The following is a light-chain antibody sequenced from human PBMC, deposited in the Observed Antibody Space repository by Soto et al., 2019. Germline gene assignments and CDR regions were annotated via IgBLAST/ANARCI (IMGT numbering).Light chain of an antibody. J-gene: IGKJ2*01. V-gene: IGKV3-20*01. Sequence: EIVLTQSPGTLSLSPGERATLSCRASQSVSSSYLAWYQQKPGQAPRLLIYGASSSATGIPDRFSSSGSGTDFTLTISRLEPEDFAVYYCQQYGSSPLYTFGQGTKLEIK. CDR2: GAS. CDR1: QSVSSSY. CDR3: QQYGSSPLYT.